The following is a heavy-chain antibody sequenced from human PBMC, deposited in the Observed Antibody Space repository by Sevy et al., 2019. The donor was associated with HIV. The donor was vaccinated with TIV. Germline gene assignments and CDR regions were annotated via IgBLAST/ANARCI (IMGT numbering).Heavy chain of an antibody. V-gene: IGHV1-24*01. Sequence: ASVKVSCKVFGYSLSKLSMHWVRQAPGKGLEWMGSLDPGNGEINYAQTLQGRVTMTEDTSTDTAYMELSGLTSEDTATYYCATVGLGYYSGSSYYQGDWFDPWGQGTLVTVSS. J-gene: IGHJ5*02. CDR3: ATVGLGYYSGSSYYQGDWFDP. CDR1: GYSLSKLS. CDR2: LDPGNGEI. D-gene: IGHD2-15*01.